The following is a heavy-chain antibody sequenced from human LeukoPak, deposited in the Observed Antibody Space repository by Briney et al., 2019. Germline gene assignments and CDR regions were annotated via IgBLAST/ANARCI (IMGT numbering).Heavy chain of an antibody. V-gene: IGHV4-4*07. CDR2: ISTSAST. CDR3: TRVGTSGDYSDY. CDR1: GDYISSYY. D-gene: IGHD3-10*01. J-gene: IGHJ4*02. Sequence: PSETLSLTCTVSGDYISSYYWSWIRQPAGKGLEWIGRISTSASTNYNPSLKSRATMSVDTSKNQFSLKLSSVTAADTAVYYCTRVGTSGDYSDYWGQGTLVTVSS.